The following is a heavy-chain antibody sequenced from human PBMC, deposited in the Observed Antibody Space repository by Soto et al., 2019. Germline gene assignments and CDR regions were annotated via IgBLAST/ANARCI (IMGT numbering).Heavy chain of an antibody. CDR2: IYPGDSDT. CDR3: ARQAAAGKYYYAMDV. D-gene: IGHD6-13*01. V-gene: IGHV5-51*01. CDR1: GYSCATYW. Sequence: PGLSLKISCKGSGYSCATYWVGWVRQMPGKGLEGMVIIYPGDSDTRYSPSSQGQVTISADKSINSTYLQWSSLKSSDTAIYYCARQAAAGKYYYAMDVWGQGTTVTVS. J-gene: IGHJ6*02.